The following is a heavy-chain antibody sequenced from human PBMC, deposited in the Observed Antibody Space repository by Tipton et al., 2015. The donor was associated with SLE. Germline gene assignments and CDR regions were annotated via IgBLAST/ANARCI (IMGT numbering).Heavy chain of an antibody. CDR2: IFYSGTT. J-gene: IGHJ5*02. D-gene: IGHD2/OR15-2a*01. CDR1: GGSVSDFY. CDR3: ARQGEYSHSSGFRFDP. V-gene: IGHV4-59*08. Sequence: LRLSCSVSGGSVSDFYWSWIRQPPGMGLEWLGYIFYSGTTTYNTYNPSLSSRVTMSVDTSKSQVSLKLTSLTAADTAVYYCARQGEYSHSSGFRFDPWGQGTLVTVSS.